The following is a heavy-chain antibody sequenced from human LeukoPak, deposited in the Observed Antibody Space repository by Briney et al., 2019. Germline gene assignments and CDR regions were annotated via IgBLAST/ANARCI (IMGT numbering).Heavy chain of an antibody. Sequence: KPSETLSLTCTVSGYSISSGYYWGWIRPPPGKGLEWIGSIYHRGRTFYNPSLKSRVTISVDTSKNQCSLKLTSVTASDTAVYYCARLYRPATRFYYWGQGTLVTVSS. V-gene: IGHV4-38-2*02. CDR3: ARLYRPATRFYY. J-gene: IGHJ4*02. CDR2: IYHRGRT. D-gene: IGHD6-25*01. CDR1: GYSISSGYY.